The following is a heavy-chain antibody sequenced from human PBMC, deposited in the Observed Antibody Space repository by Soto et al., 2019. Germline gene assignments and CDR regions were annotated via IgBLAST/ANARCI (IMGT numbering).Heavy chain of an antibody. D-gene: IGHD3-10*01. CDR2: INPNSGGT. J-gene: IGHJ3*02. CDR1: GYTFTGYY. CDR3: ASRITMVRGVIIPDAFDI. V-gene: IGHV1-2*02. Sequence: ASVKVSCKASGYTFTGYYMHWVRQAPGQGLEWMGWINPNSGGTNYAQKFQGRVTMTRDTSISTAYMELSRRRSDDTAVYYCASRITMVRGVIIPDAFDIWGQGTMVTVSS.